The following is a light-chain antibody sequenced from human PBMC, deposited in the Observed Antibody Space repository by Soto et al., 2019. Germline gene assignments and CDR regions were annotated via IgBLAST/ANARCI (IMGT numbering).Light chain of an antibody. CDR3: SSYTTSNTWL. V-gene: IGLV2-14*01. CDR1: TSDVGGFDS. Sequence: QSALTQPASVSGSPGQSITISCTATTSDVGGFDSVSWYQQHPGTAPRVIIYEVSNRPSGVCYRFSGSKSANTASLTISGLQADDEADYYCSSYTTSNTWLFGGGTKLTVL. CDR2: EVS. J-gene: IGLJ3*02.